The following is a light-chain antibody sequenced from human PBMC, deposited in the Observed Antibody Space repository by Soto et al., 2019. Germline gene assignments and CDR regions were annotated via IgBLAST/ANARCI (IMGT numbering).Light chain of an antibody. V-gene: IGLV1-51*01. J-gene: IGLJ2*01. CDR2: DTN. CDR3: GTWDSRLSGVL. CDR1: KSNVGRNY. Sequence: QSVLTQPPSVSAAPGQTVTVSCSGNKSNVGRNYVSWYQQFPVTAPRLLIYDTNKRPSGIPGRFYGSKSGTSSTLGITGLQTGDEAIYYCGTWDSRLSGVLFGVGNKRTVL.